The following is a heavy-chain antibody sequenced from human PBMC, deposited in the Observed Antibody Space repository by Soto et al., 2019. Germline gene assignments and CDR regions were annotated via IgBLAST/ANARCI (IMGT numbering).Heavy chain of an antibody. D-gene: IGHD3-10*01. CDR3: ARGEYYALVWTDAFDI. CDR1: GGSISSYY. J-gene: IGHJ3*02. V-gene: IGHV4-59*01. Sequence: PSETLSLTCTVSGGSISSYYWSWIRQPPGKGLEWIGYIYYSGSTNYNPSLKSRVTISVDTSKNQFSLKLSSVTAADTAVYYCARGEYYALVWTDAFDISGQGTMVTVS. CDR2: IYYSGST.